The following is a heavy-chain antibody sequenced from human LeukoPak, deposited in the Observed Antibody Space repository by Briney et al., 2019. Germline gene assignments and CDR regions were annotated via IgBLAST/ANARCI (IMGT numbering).Heavy chain of an antibody. CDR1: GGSISSSKKY. V-gene: IGHV4-39*01. CDR3: ARQGSIWWYAWYFDL. Sequence: KPSETLSLTCNVSGGSISSSKKYWGWIRQPPGKGLEWSGSIYYSGSTYYNPSLKSRVTISVDTSKNQFSLKLSSVTAADTAVYYCARQGSIWWYAWYFDLWGRGTLVTVSS. CDR2: IYYSGST. D-gene: IGHD2-15*01. J-gene: IGHJ2*01.